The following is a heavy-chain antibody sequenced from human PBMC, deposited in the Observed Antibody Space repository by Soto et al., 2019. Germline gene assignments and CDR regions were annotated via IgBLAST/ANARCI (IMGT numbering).Heavy chain of an antibody. CDR3: ARDANTNYYFDS. J-gene: IGHJ4*02. CDR1: GASISSYY. Sequence: SETLSLTCTVSGASISSYYWSWIRQPPGKGLEWLGYTHYIGTTSYNPSLNSRVTMSLDTSKNQFSLNLSSVTAADTAVYYCARDANTNYYFDSWGQGTLVTVSS. D-gene: IGHD4-4*01. CDR2: THYIGTT. V-gene: IGHV4-59*01.